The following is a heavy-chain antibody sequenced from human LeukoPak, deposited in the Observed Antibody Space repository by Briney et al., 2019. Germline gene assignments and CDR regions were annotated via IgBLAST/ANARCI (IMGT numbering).Heavy chain of an antibody. D-gene: IGHD3-10*01. CDR1: GFTFSSYE. Sequence: PGGSLRLSCAASGFTFSSYEMNWVRQAPGKGLEWVSYISSSGSTIYYADSVKGRFTISRDNAKNSLYLQMNSLRAEDTAVYYCAREGSLGSYNFDYWGQGTLVTVSS. V-gene: IGHV3-48*03. CDR2: ISSSGSTI. J-gene: IGHJ4*02. CDR3: AREGSLGSYNFDY.